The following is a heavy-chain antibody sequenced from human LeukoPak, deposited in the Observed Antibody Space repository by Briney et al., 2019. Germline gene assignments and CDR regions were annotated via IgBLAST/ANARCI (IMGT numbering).Heavy chain of an antibody. J-gene: IGHJ6*03. D-gene: IGHD2-2*01. CDR1: GFTLMDHF. V-gene: IGHV3-11*04. CDR2: LIRSGIGI. Sequence: GGSLRFSGAAPGFTLMDHFFTWFPQAPGKGLECLSPLIRSGIGISYADSVKGRFTISRDNAKNLLYLQMNSLRPEDTGVYYCARDSVPGATGYFYSMDVWGKGATVTVSS. CDR3: ARDSVPGATGYFYSMDV.